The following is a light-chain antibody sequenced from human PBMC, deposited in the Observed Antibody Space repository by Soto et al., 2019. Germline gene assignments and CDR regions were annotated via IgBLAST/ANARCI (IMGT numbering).Light chain of an antibody. V-gene: IGLV2-14*03. J-gene: IGLJ1*01. Sequence: QSVLTQPASVSGSPGESITISCTGTSSDVGGYNYVSWYQHHPGKAPKLIIYDVTNRPSGVSNPFSGSKSGNTASLTISGLQPEDEVDYYCSSYTIYNPPQLVSRTRTKITVL. CDR1: SSDVGGYNY. CDR2: DVT. CDR3: SSYTIYNPPQLV.